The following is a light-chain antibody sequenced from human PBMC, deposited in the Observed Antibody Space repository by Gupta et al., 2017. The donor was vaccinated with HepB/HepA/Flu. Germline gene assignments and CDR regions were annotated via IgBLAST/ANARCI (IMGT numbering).Light chain of an antibody. Sequence: QSVLTQPPSASGTPGQRVTISCSGSSSNIGSNYVYWYQQLPGTAPKLLIYMNNQRPSGAPDRFSGSKSGTSASLATSWLRSEDEADYYCAAWDDSLIGPVFGGGTKLTVL. CDR2: MNN. V-gene: IGLV1-47*01. CDR1: SSNIGSNY. J-gene: IGLJ2*01. CDR3: AAWDDSLIGPV.